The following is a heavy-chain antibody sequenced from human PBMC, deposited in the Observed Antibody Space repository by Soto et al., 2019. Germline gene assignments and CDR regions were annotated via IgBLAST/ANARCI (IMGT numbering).Heavy chain of an antibody. CDR1: GFTFSSYA. Sequence: EVQFLESGGGLVQPGGSLRLSCAASGFTFSSYAMSWVRQAPGKGLEWVSIISGSGGSTFYADSVKGRFTISRDNSKNTLYLQMNSLTAEDTAVYYCAKHFVNGEVDYWGQGTLVTVSS. V-gene: IGHV3-23*01. J-gene: IGHJ4*02. D-gene: IGHD3-10*01. CDR3: AKHFVNGEVDY. CDR2: ISGSGGST.